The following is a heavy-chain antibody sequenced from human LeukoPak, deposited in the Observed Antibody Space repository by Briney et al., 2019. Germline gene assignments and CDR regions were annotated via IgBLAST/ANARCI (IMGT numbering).Heavy chain of an antibody. D-gene: IGHD3-9*01. Sequence: GGSLRLSCAASGFTFNNYAMSWVRQAPGKGLEWVSGISGSGGATYYADSVKGRFTISRDNSKNTLYLQMDSLRAEDTAIYYCAKDRGLYDILTGYDDAFDIWGRGTMVTVSS. J-gene: IGHJ3*02. CDR1: GFTFNNYA. CDR2: ISGSGGAT. V-gene: IGHV3-23*01. CDR3: AKDRGLYDILTGYDDAFDI.